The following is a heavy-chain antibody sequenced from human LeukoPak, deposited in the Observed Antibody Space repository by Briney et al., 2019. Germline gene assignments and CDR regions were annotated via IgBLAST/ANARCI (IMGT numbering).Heavy chain of an antibody. D-gene: IGHD1-26*01. Sequence: GGSLTLSCAASGFTFSSYAMSWVRQAPGKGLEWVSAISGSGCSTYSADSVKGLFTISRDNYKNPLYVQMNSLRAEDTAVYYCAKEVKPRMFFLSVYSGSYGAFDPWGQGTLVTVSS. CDR3: AKEVKPRMFFLSVYSGSYGAFDP. CDR2: ISGSGCST. J-gene: IGHJ5*02. CDR1: GFTFSSYA. V-gene: IGHV3-23*01.